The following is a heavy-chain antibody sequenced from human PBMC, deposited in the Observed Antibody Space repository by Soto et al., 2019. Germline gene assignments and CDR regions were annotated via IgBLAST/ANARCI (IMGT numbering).Heavy chain of an antibody. V-gene: IGHV3-33*01. CDR1: GFRFSSYG. J-gene: IGHJ6*02. CDR2: IWYDGSER. Sequence: QVELVESGGGVVQPGRSLRLSCAASGFRFSSYGMHWVRQAPSKGLEWVAVIWYDGSERHYADSVKGRFTISRDNSKNTLYLQMNSLRAEDTAVYYCARDRELENCGGACYPPYYNYGMDVWGQGTTVTVSS. D-gene: IGHD2-21*02. CDR3: ARDRELENCGGACYPPYYNYGMDV.